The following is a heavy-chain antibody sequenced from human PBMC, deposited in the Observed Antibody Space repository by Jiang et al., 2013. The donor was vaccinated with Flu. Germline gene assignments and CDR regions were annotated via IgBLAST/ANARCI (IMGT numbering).Heavy chain of an antibody. CDR2: INPNSGDT. J-gene: IGHJ4*02. Sequence: GAEVKKPGASVKVSCKASGYIFIAYYMHWVRQAPGQGLEWMGRINPNSGDTNYPQRFQDRVTMTRDTSISSAYMELSSLRSDDTAVYYCARGYYYDSSAYYFDYWGQGTLVTVSS. CDR1: GYIFIAYY. CDR3: ARGYYYDSSAYYFDY. D-gene: IGHD3-22*01. V-gene: IGHV1-2*06.